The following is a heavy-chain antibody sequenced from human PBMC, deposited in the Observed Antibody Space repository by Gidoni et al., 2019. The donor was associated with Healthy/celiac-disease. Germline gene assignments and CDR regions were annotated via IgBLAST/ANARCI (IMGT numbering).Heavy chain of an antibody. CDR2: IYYSGST. J-gene: IGHJ4*02. D-gene: IGHD5-12*01. CDR1: GGSISSSSYY. CDR3: SGYGFGGDY. V-gene: IGHV4-39*01. Sequence: QLQLQESGPGLVKPSETLSLTCTVSGGSISSSSYYWGWIRKPPGQGREWIGSIYYSGSTYYNPSLKSRVTISVDTSKNQFSLKLSSVTAADTAVYYCSGYGFGGDYWGQGTLVTVSS.